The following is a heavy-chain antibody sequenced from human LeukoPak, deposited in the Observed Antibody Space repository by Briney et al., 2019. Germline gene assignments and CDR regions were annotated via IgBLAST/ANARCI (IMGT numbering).Heavy chain of an antibody. CDR3: ARDCRGGSCYPAAFDI. V-gene: IGHV4-4*07. Sequence: SETLSLTCTVSGGSITGYYWSWIRQPAGKGLEWIGRLSTSGSTDYNPSLKSRVTLSVDTSKNQFSLNLSSVTAADTAVYYCARDCRGGSCYPAAFDIWGQGTMVTFSS. CDR1: GGSITGYY. D-gene: IGHD2-15*01. J-gene: IGHJ3*02. CDR2: LSTSGST.